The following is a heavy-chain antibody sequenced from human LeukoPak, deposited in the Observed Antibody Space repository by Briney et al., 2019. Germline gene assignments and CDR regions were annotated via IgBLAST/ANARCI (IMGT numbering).Heavy chain of an antibody. CDR1: GGTFSSYA. CDR2: IIPIFGTA. D-gene: IGHD2-2*01. V-gene: IGHV1-69*05. CDR3: ARVGGWVVPAGKDGVFAFYF. Sequence: SVEVACKASGGTFSSYAISWVRQAPGQGLEWMGRIIPIFGTANYAQKFQGRVTITTDESTSTAYMELSSLRSEDTAVYYCARVGGWVVPAGKDGVFAFYFWGQGTMVAVSS. J-gene: IGHJ3*01.